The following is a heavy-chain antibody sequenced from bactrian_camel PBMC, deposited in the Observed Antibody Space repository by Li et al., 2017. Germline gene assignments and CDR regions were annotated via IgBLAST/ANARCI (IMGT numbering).Heavy chain of an antibody. CDR3: ATGAHYSDPLVAEFSY. V-gene: IGHV3S40*01. D-gene: IGHD4*01. CDR1: GFTFSSYY. CDR2: INSGGGTT. Sequence: EVQLVESGGGLVQPGGSLRLSCAASGFTFSSYYMGWVRQAPGKGLEWVSTINSGGGTTYYADSVKGRFTISRDNAKNTVYLQMNSLKPEDTAVYYCATGAHYSDPLVAEFSYWGQGTQVTVS. J-gene: IGHJ6*01.